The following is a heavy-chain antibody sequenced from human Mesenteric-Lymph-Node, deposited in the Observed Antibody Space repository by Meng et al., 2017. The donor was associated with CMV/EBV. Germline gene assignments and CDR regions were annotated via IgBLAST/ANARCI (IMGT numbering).Heavy chain of an antibody. D-gene: IGHD4-23*01. CDR3: ARHQRWLKSEGGFNY. CDR1: GGSFRVYY. V-gene: IGHV4-34*01. Sequence: VQRQPVCADLVHASDDMSLTLSVCGGSFRVYYWRWIRQPPGQVREWIGEINHSGSTNYNPSLKSRVTISVDTSKNQFSLKLSSVTAADTAVYYCARHQRWLKSEGGFNYWGQGTLVTVSS. CDR2: INHSGST. J-gene: IGHJ4*02.